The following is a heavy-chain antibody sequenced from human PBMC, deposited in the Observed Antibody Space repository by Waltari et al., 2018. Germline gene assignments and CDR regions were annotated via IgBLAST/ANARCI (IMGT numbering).Heavy chain of an antibody. D-gene: IGHD1-26*01. Sequence: QVQLQESGPGLVKPSETLSLPRTVSGGSISSYYWSWIRQPPGKGLEWIGYIYYSGSTNYNPSLKSRVTISVDTSKNQFSLKLSSVTAADTAVYYCARVSGSFPLRYFDLWGRGTLVTVSS. CDR3: ARVSGSFPLRYFDL. J-gene: IGHJ2*01. V-gene: IGHV4-59*01. CDR1: GGSISSYY. CDR2: IYYSGST.